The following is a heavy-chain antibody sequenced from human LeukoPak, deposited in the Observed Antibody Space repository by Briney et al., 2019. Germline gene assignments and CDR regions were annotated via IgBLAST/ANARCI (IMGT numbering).Heavy chain of an antibody. J-gene: IGHJ4*02. CDR3: ARGPYYGLGSHSGYFDY. Sequence: ASVKVSCKASGGTFSSYAISWVRQAPGQGLEWMGWINTNTGNPTYAQGFTGRFVFSLDTSVSTAYLQISSLKAEDTAVYYCARGPYYGLGSHSGYFDYWGQGTLVTVSS. V-gene: IGHV7-4-1*02. CDR2: INTNTGNP. D-gene: IGHD3-10*01. CDR1: GGTFSSYA.